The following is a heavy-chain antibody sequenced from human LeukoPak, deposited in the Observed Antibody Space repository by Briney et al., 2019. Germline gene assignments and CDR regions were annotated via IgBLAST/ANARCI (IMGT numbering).Heavy chain of an antibody. Sequence: GESLKISCKGSGYSFSTYWIAWVRQMPGKGLEWMGIIYPGDSDTRYSPSFQGQVTFSADNPINTAYLQWSSLKASDTAIYYCARQLIFEDQGAGFDPWGQGTLVSVSS. CDR1: GYSFSTYW. CDR3: ARQLIFEDQGAGFDP. V-gene: IGHV5-51*01. J-gene: IGHJ5*02. CDR2: IYPGDSDT. D-gene: IGHD2-15*01.